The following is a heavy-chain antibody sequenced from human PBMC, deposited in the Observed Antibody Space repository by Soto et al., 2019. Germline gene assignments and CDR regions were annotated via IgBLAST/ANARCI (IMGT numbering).Heavy chain of an antibody. CDR3: VNWNDEDVD. D-gene: IGHD1-1*01. CDR1: GFSFTKYA. CDR2: ISGSAIST. J-gene: IGHJ4*01. V-gene: IGHV3-23*01. Sequence: EVHLLESGGDLVQPGGSLRLSCVASGFSFTKYAMTWVRQAPGMGLEWVATISGSAISTEYADSVKGRFTISRDNSKNTLFLQMQSLRAEDTATYYCVNWNDEDVDWGQGTLVAVSS.